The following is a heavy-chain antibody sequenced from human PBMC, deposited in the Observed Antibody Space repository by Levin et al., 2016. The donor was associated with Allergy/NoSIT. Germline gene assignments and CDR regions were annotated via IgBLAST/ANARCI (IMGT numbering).Heavy chain of an antibody. V-gene: IGHV1-18*01. CDR2: ISVYNGDT. D-gene: IGHD3-10*01. CDR1: GFSLSTSG. CDR3: ARDLYYYGSGSLFDY. J-gene: IGHJ4*02. Sequence: ASVKVSCKASGFSLSTSGISWVRQAPGQGLEWMGWISVYNGDTKYAQKVQGRVTMTTDTSTSTAYMELRSLRSDDTAVYYCARDLYYYGSGSLFDYWGQGTQVTVSS.